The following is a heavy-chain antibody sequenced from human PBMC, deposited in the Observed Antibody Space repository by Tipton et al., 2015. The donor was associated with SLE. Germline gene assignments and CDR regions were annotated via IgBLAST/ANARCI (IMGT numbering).Heavy chain of an antibody. V-gene: IGHV1-8*01. CDR1: GYSFTSYD. CDR3: ARGKTTDGMDV. CDR2: MDPNRGNT. Sequence: QLVQSGAEVKKPGASVKVSCKASGYSFTSYDISWVRQAAGQGLEWMGWMDPNRGNTGYAQNFQGRVTMTRDTSISTAYMELSSLRSDDTAVYYGARGKTTDGMDVWGQGTTVTVSS. J-gene: IGHJ6*02. D-gene: IGHD4-11*01.